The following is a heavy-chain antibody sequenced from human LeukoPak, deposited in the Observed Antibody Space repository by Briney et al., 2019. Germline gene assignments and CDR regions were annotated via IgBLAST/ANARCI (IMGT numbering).Heavy chain of an antibody. Sequence: PGGSLRLSCAASGFTFSSYSMNWVRQAPGKGLEWVSSISSSSSYIYYADSVKGRFTISRDNAKNSLYLQMNSLRAEDTAVYYCARGLDSSGYPYFDYWGQGTLVTVSS. CDR1: GFTFSSYS. J-gene: IGHJ4*02. CDR2: ISSSSSYI. CDR3: ARGLDSSGYPYFDY. V-gene: IGHV3-21*01. D-gene: IGHD3-22*01.